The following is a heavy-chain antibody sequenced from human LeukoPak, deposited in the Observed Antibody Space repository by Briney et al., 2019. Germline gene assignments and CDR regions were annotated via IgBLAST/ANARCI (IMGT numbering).Heavy chain of an antibody. CDR3: TTRLRSHFDY. CDR2: ISDGSRDT. CDR1: GFTFSSFT. D-gene: IGHD5-12*01. J-gene: IGHJ4*02. Sequence: PGGSLRLSCATSGFTFSSFTMNWVRQAPGKGLEWVSTISDGSRDTHYAGSVKGRFTISRDDSQNIVYLQMDSLRAEDTALYYCTTRLRSHFDYWGQGTQVTVSS. V-gene: IGHV3-23*01.